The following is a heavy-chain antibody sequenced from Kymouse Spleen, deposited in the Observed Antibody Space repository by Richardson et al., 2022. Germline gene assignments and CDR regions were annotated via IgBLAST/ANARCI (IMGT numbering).Heavy chain of an antibody. CDR1: GYTFTSYA. CDR2: INAGNGNT. J-gene: IGHJ6*02. D-gene: IGHD1-7*01. V-gene: IGHV1-3*01. CDR3: ARFNWNYDYYYYGMDV. Sequence: QVQLVQSGAEVKKPGASVKVSCKASGYTFTSYAMHWVRQAPGQRLEWMGWINAGNGNTKYSQKFQGRVTITRDTSASTAYMELSSLRSEDTAVYYCARFNWNYDYYYYGMDVWGQGTTVTVSS.